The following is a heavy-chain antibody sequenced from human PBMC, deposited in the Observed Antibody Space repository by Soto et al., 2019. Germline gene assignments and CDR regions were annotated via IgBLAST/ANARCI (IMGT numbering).Heavy chain of an antibody. J-gene: IGHJ6*02. CDR2: IWYDGSNK. D-gene: IGHD1-26*01. CDR1: GFTFSSYG. Sequence: GGSLRLSCAASGFTFSSYGMHWVRQAPGKGLEWVAVIWYDGSNKYYADSVKGRFTISRDNSKNTLYLQMNSLRAEDTAVYYCARVPPRGYYYYGMDVWGQGTTVTV. V-gene: IGHV3-33*01. CDR3: ARVPPRGYYYYGMDV.